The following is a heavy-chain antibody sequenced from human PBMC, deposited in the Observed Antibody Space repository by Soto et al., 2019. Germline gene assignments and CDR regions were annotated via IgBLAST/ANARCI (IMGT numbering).Heavy chain of an antibody. CDR1: GFSFIDAW. V-gene: IGHV3-15*07. CDR3: AASLITGY. CDR2: IKSEADGGTT. J-gene: IGHJ4*02. D-gene: IGHD3-16*01. Sequence: GGSLRLSCAASGFSFIDAWMYWVRQAPGEGLEWVGRIKSEADGGTTDYAAPVKGRFTISRDDSKNTVFLQMDSLKIEDTAVYYCAASLITGYWGQGTLVTVSS.